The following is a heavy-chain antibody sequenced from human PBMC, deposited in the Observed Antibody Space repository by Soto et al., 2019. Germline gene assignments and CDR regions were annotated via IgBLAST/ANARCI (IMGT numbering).Heavy chain of an antibody. CDR2: ISAYNGNT. V-gene: IGHV1-18*01. CDR3: ARGCASNECYPPFHY. J-gene: IGHJ4*02. Sequence: ASVKVSCKASGYTFTNYGISWVRQAPGQGLEWMGWISAYNGNTNHAQKLQGRVTMTTDTSTSTAYMELRSLRSDDTAVYYCARGCASNECYPPFHYWGRGTLVTVSS. CDR1: GYTFTNYG. D-gene: IGHD4-4*01.